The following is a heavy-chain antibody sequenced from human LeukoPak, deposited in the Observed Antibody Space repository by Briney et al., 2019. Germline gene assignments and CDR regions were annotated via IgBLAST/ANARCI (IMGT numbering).Heavy chain of an antibody. D-gene: IGHD1-1*01. V-gene: IGHV3-30*02. Sequence: PGGSLRLSCATSGFTFTNYGMHWVRQAPGKGLEWVAFIRYDETKEFYADSVKGRFTVSRDNSKSTLYLQMNSLRPEHTGVYCCAKAAVATGYHYTYYMDVWGKGTTVTIS. J-gene: IGHJ6*03. CDR3: AKAAVATGYHYTYYMDV. CDR1: GFTFTNYG. CDR2: IRYDETKE.